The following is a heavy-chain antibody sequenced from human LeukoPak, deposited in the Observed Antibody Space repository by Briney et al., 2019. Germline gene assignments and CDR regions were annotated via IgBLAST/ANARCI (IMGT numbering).Heavy chain of an antibody. V-gene: IGHV3-23*01. D-gene: IGHD5-18*01. J-gene: IGHJ4*02. CDR2: ISGSGGST. Sequence: MSWVRQAPGKGLEWVSAISGSGGSTYYADSVKGRFTISRDNSKNTLYLQMNSLRSEDTAVYYCARGERGYSYVDYWGQGTLVTVSS. CDR3: ARGERGYSYVDY.